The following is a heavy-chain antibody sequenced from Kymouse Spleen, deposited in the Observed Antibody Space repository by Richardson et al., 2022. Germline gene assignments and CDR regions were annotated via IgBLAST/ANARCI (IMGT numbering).Heavy chain of an antibody. CDR2: IKSKTDGGTT. D-gene: IGHD1-26*01. CDR3: TTDGSGSYPNWFDP. J-gene: IGHJ5*02. Sequence: EVQLVESGGGLVKPGGSLRLSCAASGFTFSNAWMSWVRQAPGKGLEWVGRIKSKTDGGTTDYAAPVKGRFTISRDDSKNTLYLQMNSLKTEDTAVYYCTTDGSGSYPNWFDPWGQGTLVTVSS. CDR1: GFTFSNAW. V-gene: IGHV3-15*01.